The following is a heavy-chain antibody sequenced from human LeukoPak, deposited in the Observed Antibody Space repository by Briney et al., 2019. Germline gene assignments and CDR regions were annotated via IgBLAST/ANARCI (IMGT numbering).Heavy chain of an antibody. CDR3: AKSPPNCGGDRYFDY. J-gene: IGHJ4*02. Sequence: GGSLRLSCAASGFTFSSYAMSWVRQAPGKGLEWVSAISGSGGSTYYAGSVKGRFTISRDNSKNTLYLQMNSLGAEDTAVYYCAKSPPNCGGDRYFDYWGQGTLVTVSS. CDR1: GFTFSSYA. D-gene: IGHD2-21*01. V-gene: IGHV3-23*01. CDR2: ISGSGGST.